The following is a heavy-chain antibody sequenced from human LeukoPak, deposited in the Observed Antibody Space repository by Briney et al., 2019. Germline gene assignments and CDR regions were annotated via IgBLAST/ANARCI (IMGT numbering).Heavy chain of an antibody. Sequence: KPGGSLRLSCAASGFTFSSYSMNWVRQAPGKGLEWVSSISSSSSYIYYADSVKGRFTISRDNAKNSLYLQMNSLRAEDTAVYYCTGPGGGGSHMAFDPWGQGTLVTVSS. D-gene: IGHD2-15*01. CDR1: GFTFSSYS. CDR2: ISSSSSYI. CDR3: TGPGGGGSHMAFDP. V-gene: IGHV3-21*01. J-gene: IGHJ5*02.